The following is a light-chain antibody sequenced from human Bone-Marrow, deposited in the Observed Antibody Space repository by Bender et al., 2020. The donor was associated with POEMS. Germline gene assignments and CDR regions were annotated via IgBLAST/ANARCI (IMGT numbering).Light chain of an antibody. CDR2: QDT. J-gene: IGLJ1*01. Sequence: SYELTQPPSASVSPGQTARITCSADALPYQHAYWYQQKPGQPPLLVIYQDTERPSGIPELFSGSTSGTTVTLTITGVQAEDEADYYCQAWDSTTPVFGSGTKVTVL. V-gene: IGLV3-25*03. CDR3: QAWDSTTPV. CDR1: ALPYQH.